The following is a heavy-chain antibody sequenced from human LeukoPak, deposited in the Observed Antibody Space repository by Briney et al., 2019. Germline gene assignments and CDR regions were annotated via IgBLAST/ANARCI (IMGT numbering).Heavy chain of an antibody. Sequence: GASVKVSCKVSGYTLTELSMHWVRQAPGKGLEWMGGFDPEDGETIYAQKFQGRVTMTEDTSTDTAYMELSSLRSEDTAVYYCATILGYCSSTSCFRSYYFDYWGQGTLVTVSS. D-gene: IGHD2-2*01. CDR1: GYTLTELS. J-gene: IGHJ4*02. CDR3: ATILGYCSSTSCFRSYYFDY. V-gene: IGHV1-24*01. CDR2: FDPEDGET.